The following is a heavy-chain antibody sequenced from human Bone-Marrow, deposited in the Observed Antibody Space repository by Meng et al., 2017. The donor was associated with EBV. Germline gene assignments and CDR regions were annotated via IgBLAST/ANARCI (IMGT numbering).Heavy chain of an antibody. CDR3: ARPPTGRGSYLDY. V-gene: IGHV4-34*01. CDR2: INHSGST. J-gene: IGHJ4*02. Sequence: QVRPQPWGAGLLNPSEPLSLTCAVQGGSFSGYYGSWIRQPPGKGLEWIGEINHSGSTNYNPSLKSRVTISVDTSKNQFSLKLSSVTAADTAVYYCARPPTGRGSYLDYWGQGTLVTVSS. D-gene: IGHD3-16*01. CDR1: GGSFSGYY.